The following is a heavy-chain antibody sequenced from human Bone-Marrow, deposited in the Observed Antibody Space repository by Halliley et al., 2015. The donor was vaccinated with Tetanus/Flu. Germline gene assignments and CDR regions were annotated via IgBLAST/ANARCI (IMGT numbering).Heavy chain of an antibody. V-gene: IGHV4-30-4*05. CDR3: ARGDPGDYGAGPMDV. Sequence: IGVTYSSGMAYYNPSLKSRLTIAVDTSKNQFSLKVNPMAAADTAVYYCARGDPGDYGAGPMDVWGQGTTVTVSS. J-gene: IGHJ6*01. D-gene: IGHD4-17*01. CDR2: TYSSGMA.